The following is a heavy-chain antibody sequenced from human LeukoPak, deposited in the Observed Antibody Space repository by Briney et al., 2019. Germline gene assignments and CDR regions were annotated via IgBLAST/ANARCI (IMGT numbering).Heavy chain of an antibody. CDR1: GYTFTSYG. Sequence: GASVKVSCKASGYTFTSYGISWVRQAPGQGLEWMGWISAYNGNTNYAQKLQGRVTMTTDTSTSTAYMELRSLRSDDTAVYYCARVAVAGTRKQASFDYWGQGTLVTVSS. CDR2: ISAYNGNT. J-gene: IGHJ4*02. D-gene: IGHD6-19*01. CDR3: ARVAVAGTRKQASFDY. V-gene: IGHV1-18*01.